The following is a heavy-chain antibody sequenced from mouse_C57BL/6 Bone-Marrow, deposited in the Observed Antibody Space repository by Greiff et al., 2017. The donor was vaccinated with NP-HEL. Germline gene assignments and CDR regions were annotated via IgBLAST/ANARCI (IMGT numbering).Heavy chain of an antibody. J-gene: IGHJ2*01. CDR1: GFNIKNTY. D-gene: IGHD1-1*01. CDR2: IDPANGNT. CDR3: ARRGVYYGSSYNFFDY. V-gene: IGHV14-3*01. Sequence: EVKLEESVAELVRPGASVKLSCTASGFNIKNTYMHWVKQRPEQGLEWIGRIDPANGNTKYAPKFQGKATITADTSSNTAYLQLSSLTSEDTAIYYCARRGVYYGSSYNFFDYWGQGTTLTVSS.